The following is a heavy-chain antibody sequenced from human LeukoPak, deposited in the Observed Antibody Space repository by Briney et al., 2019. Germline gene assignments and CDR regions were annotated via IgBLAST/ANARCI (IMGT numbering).Heavy chain of an antibody. Sequence: ASVKVSCKASGYTFTGYYMHWVRQAPGQGLEWMGWINPNSGDTKYAQKCQGRVTMTRDTSISTAYMELSRLRSDDTAVYYCATQRGSYLWGTDFDYWGQGTLVTVSS. CDR2: INPNSGDT. V-gene: IGHV1-2*02. CDR3: ATQRGSYLWGTDFDY. D-gene: IGHD3-16*01. CDR1: GYTFTGYY. J-gene: IGHJ4*02.